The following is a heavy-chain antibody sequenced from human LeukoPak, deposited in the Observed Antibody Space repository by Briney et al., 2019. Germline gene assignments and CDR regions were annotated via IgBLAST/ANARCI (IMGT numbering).Heavy chain of an antibody. J-gene: IGHJ4*02. CDR3: ARKAPTYYYDSSGYDTLFDY. CDR2: IKQGGSEK. V-gene: IGHV3-7*01. D-gene: IGHD3-22*01. Sequence: GGSLRLSCAASGLTLSSYWMSWVRQAPGKGLEWVANIKQGGSEKYYVDSVKGRFTISRDNAKNSLYLQMNSLRAEDTAVYYCARKAPTYYYDSSGYDTLFDYWGQGTLVTVSS. CDR1: GLTLSSYW.